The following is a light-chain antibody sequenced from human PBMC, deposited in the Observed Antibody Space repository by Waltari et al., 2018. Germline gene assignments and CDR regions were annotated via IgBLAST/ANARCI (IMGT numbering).Light chain of an antibody. V-gene: IGLV1-40*01. J-gene: IGLJ3*02. CDR3: QSYDSSLSGWV. CDR1: NSNIGAHYG. Sequence: QSVLTQPPSMSGAPGQRATISCTGSNSNIGAHYGVHWYQQIPGTAPKLLIYGNTNRPSGVPDRFSGSKSGTSASLAITGLQAADEGDYYCQSYDSSLSGWVFGGGTKLTVL. CDR2: GNT.